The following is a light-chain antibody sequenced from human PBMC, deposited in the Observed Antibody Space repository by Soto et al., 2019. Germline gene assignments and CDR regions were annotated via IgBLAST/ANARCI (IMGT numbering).Light chain of an antibody. Sequence: QSVLAQPASVSGAPGQSITISCTGNSSYVGAYDFVSWYQQHPDKAPKLMIYEVSNRPSGVSYRFSGSKSVNTATLTISGLQAEDEADYYCSSYTTSSTRVFGTGTKVTVL. V-gene: IGLV2-14*03. CDR1: SSYVGAYDF. CDR3: SSYTTSSTRV. CDR2: EVS. J-gene: IGLJ1*01.